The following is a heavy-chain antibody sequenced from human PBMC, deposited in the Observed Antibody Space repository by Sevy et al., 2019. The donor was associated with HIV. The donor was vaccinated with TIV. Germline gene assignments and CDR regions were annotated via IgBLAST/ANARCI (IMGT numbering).Heavy chain of an antibody. D-gene: IGHD4-17*01. CDR3: AKVFLAPTPATVTHGGVDY. Sequence: GGSLRLSCAASGFTFSNYGMHWVRQAPGKGLEWVAVISYDGSNKYYADSVKGRFTISRDNSKNTVYLQMNSLRTEDTAGYYCAKVFLAPTPATVTHGGVDYWGQGTLVTVSS. J-gene: IGHJ4*02. V-gene: IGHV3-30*18. CDR1: GFTFSNYG. CDR2: ISYDGSNK.